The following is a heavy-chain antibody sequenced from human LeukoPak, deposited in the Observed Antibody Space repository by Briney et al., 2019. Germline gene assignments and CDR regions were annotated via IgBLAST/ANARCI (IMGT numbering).Heavy chain of an antibody. CDR1: GGTLSSYA. D-gene: IGHD2-15*01. Sequence: SVKVSCKASGGTLSSYAISWVRQAPGQGLEWMGRIIPIFGTANYAQKFQGRGTITTDESTSTAYMELSSLRSEDTAVYYCAKEPNGKLKLNPEDRYCSGGSCYSWFDPWGQGTLVTVSS. V-gene: IGHV1-69*05. CDR3: AKEPNGKLKLNPEDRYCSGGSCYSWFDP. J-gene: IGHJ5*02. CDR2: IIPIFGTA.